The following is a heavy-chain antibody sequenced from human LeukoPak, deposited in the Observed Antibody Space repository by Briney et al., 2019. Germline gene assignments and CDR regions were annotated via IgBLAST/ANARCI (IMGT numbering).Heavy chain of an antibody. D-gene: IGHD1-14*01. CDR2: IGPTGSDR. V-gene: IGHV3-21*06. CDR3: ATETNGRHYDY. CDR1: GLTISTSG. J-gene: IGHJ4*02. Sequence: GGSLRLSCTASGLTISTSGFNWVRQAPGKGLEWVASIGPTGSDRYHADSIRGRFTISRDNANNFLYLQMNSLRAEDTAVYYCATETNGRHYDYWGQGTLLTVSS.